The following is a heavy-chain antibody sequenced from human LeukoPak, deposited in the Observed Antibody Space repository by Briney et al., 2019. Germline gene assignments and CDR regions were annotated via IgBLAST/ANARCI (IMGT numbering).Heavy chain of an antibody. CDR1: GYTFTSYY. J-gene: IGHJ4*02. CDR2: IDPSGGST. CDR3: ARAPGSGWYERYVPDY. V-gene: IGHV1-46*01. Sequence: ASVKVSCKASGYTFTSYYMHWVRQAPGQGLEWMGIIDPSGGSTSYAQKFQGRVTLTRDSSTSTVYMELSSLRSEDTAVYFSARAPGSGWYERYVPDYWGQGTLVTVSS. D-gene: IGHD6-19*01.